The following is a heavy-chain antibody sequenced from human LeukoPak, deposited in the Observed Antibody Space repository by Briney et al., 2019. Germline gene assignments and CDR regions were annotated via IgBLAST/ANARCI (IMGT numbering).Heavy chain of an antibody. CDR1: GFTFRSHA. CDR3: AKYYYDSSRQGMDV. CDR2: IVGSGDNT. V-gene: IGHV3-23*01. J-gene: IGHJ6*02. Sequence: GGSLRLSCAASGFTFRSHAMSWVRQAPGKGLEWVSAIVGSGDNTYCADSVKGRFTISRDNSKNTLYLQMNSLTAEDTALYYCAKYYYDSSRQGMDVWGQGTTVTVSS. D-gene: IGHD3-22*01.